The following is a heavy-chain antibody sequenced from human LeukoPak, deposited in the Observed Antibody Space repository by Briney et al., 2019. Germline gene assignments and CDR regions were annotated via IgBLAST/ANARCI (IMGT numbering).Heavy chain of an antibody. J-gene: IGHJ5*02. D-gene: IGHD6-13*01. CDR2: ISYSGSP. V-gene: IGHV4-31*03. CDR1: GGSITSGDSF. Sequence: PSETLSLTCTISGGSITSGDSFWTWIRHHPEKCLDWIGYISYSGSPYYNPSLQTRVTISSDMSKNQFSLNLASVTAADTAVYYCATDHLAVAGYNWLDPWGPGILVTASS. CDR3: ATDHLAVAGYNWLDP.